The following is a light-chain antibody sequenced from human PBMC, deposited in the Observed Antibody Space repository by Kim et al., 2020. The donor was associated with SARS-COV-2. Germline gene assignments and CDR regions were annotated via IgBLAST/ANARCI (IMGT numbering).Light chain of an antibody. CDR2: DVF. Sequence: QSALTQPASVSGSPGQSITISCTGTSSDVGGYNYVSWYQQYPGKAPKLIIYDVFKRPSGVSNRFSGSKSGNTASLTISGLQAEDEADYYCTSYKTSGYAFGTGTKVTVL. J-gene: IGLJ1*01. CDR3: TSYKTSGYA. CDR1: SSDVGGYNY. V-gene: IGLV2-14*03.